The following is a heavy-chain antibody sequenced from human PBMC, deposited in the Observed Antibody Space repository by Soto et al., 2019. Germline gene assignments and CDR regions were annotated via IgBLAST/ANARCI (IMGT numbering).Heavy chain of an antibody. CDR2: ISCDGSKT. CDR3: ANLLNVAAAGTPHDYGVDG. D-gene: IGHD6-13*01. V-gene: IGHV3-30-3*01. CDR1: GFTFSIYA. J-gene: IGHJ6*02. Sequence: VQLVESGGGVVQPGRSLRLSCAASGFTFSIYAMNWVRQAPGKGLEWVAFISCDGSKTYYADSVKGRFTISRDNSRNTVYLQMNNLRPGDAAVYHCANLLNVAAAGTPHDYGVDGWGHGPTVTVS.